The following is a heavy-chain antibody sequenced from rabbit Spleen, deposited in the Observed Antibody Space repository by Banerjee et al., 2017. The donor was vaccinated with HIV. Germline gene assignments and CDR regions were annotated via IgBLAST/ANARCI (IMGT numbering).Heavy chain of an antibody. J-gene: IGHJ3*01. V-gene: IGHV1S40*01. CDR2: IDVNGGRNT. D-gene: IGHD8-1*01. CDR3: ARDYGVNSPIYRLEL. CDR1: GFSFNNDYD. Sequence: QSLEESGGDLVKPGASLTLTCTASGFSFNNDYDMCWVRQAPGKGLEWIACIDVNGGRNTWYASWAKGRFTISKTSPTTVTLQMTTLTAADTATYFCARDYGVNSPIYRLELWGQGTLVTVS.